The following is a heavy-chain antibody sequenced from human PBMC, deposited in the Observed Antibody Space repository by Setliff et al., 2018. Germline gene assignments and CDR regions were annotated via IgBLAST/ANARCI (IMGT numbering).Heavy chain of an antibody. Sequence: ASVKVSCKASGLTFKTYSFSWIRQAPGQGLEWVGWISGYNGNTIYAQNFQDRVTMTTDASTTTVYMELSSLRSDDTAVYYCARAPLESGYYYGQGHYFDYWGQGTLVTVSS. D-gene: IGHD5-18*01. CDR3: ARAPLESGYYYGQGHYFDY. CDR1: GLTFKTYS. J-gene: IGHJ4*02. V-gene: IGHV1-18*01. CDR2: ISGYNGNT.